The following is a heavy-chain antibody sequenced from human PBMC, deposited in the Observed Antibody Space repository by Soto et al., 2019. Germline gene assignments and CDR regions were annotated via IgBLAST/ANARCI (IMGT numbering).Heavy chain of an antibody. CDR1: DFSISNAW. V-gene: IGHV3-15*07. CDR2: IKTRSEGEAT. J-gene: IGHJ6*02. CDR3: TTGSVEGV. D-gene: IGHD2-15*01. Sequence: EVQIVESGGGLVKPGGSLRLSCAASDFSISNAWMNWVRQAPGKGLEWVGRIKTRSEGEATDYAAPLKDRFTISRDDSKNTLFLQMNSLKTEDTAVYYCTTGSVEGVGGQGATVIVSS.